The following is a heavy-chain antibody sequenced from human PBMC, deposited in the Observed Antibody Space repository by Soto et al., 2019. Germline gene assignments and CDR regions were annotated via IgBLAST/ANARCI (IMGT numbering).Heavy chain of an antibody. CDR2: IYYSGST. V-gene: IGHV4-61*01. CDR3: ARGQWLSLYYYYGMDV. J-gene: IGHJ6*02. D-gene: IGHD5-12*01. Sequence: PSETLSLTCTVSGGSVSSGSYYWSWIRQPPGKGLEWIGYIYYSGSTNYNPSLKSRVTISVDTSKNQFSLKLSSVTAADTAVYYCARGQWLSLYYYYGMDVWGQGTTVTVYS. CDR1: GGSVSSGSYY.